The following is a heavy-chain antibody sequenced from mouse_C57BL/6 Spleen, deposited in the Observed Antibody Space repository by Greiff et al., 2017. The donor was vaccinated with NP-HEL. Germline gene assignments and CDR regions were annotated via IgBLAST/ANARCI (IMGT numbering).Heavy chain of an antibody. J-gene: IGHJ3*01. Sequence: VKLVESGGGLVQPGGSMKLSCVASGLTFSNYWMNWVRQSPEKGLEWVAQIRLKSDNYATHYAESVKGRFTISRDDSKSSVYLQMNNLRAEDTGIYYCTEYGNYIWFAYWGQGTLVTVSA. V-gene: IGHV6-3*01. D-gene: IGHD2-10*02. CDR2: IRLKSDNYAT. CDR3: TEYGNYIWFAY. CDR1: GLTFSNYW.